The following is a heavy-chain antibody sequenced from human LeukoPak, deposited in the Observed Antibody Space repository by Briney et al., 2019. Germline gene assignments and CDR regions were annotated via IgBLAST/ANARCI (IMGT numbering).Heavy chain of an antibody. CDR2: NIPILSIA. D-gene: IGHD5-18*01. CDR1: GGTFSSYA. V-gene: IGHV1-69*04. J-gene: IGHJ4*02. CDR3: ARVGDTAMDY. Sequence: GASVKVSCKASGGTFSSYAISRVRQAPGQGLEWMGRNIPILSIANYAQKFQGRVTITADKSTSTAYMELSSLRSEDTAVYYCARVGDTAMDYWGQGTLVTVSS.